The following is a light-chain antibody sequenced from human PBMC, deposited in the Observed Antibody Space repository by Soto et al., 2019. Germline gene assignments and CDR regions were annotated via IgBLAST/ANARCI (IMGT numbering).Light chain of an antibody. CDR2: GAS. Sequence: EIVMTQSPATLSVSPGERATLSCRASQSVSSNLAWYQQEHGQAPRLLIYGASTRATGIPARFSGSGSGTEFTLNISSLQSEDFAVYYCQQYNNWPPITFGQGTRLEIK. CDR1: QSVSSN. CDR3: QQYNNWPPIT. J-gene: IGKJ5*01. V-gene: IGKV3-15*01.